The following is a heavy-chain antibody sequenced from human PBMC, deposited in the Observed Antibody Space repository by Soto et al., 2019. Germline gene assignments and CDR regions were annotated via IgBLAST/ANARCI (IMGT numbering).Heavy chain of an antibody. V-gene: IGHV3-7*01. Sequence: EVQLVESGGGLVQPGGSLRLSCVASGFTFSSSWMSWVRQAPGKGLEWVANIKQDGSDKDYVDSVEGRFTISRDNAKNSLYLQMNSLRAEDTAGYYCARTASVAADVWGEGTMGSVSS. D-gene: IGHD6-13*01. J-gene: IGHJ3*01. CDR3: ARTASVAADV. CDR1: GFTFSSSW. CDR2: IKQDGSDK.